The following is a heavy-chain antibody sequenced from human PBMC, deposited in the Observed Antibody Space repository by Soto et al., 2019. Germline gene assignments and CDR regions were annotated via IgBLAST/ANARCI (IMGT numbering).Heavy chain of an antibody. Sequence: EVQLLESGGGLVQPGGSLRLSCAASGFTFSSYAMSWVRQAPGKGLEWVSAISGSGGSTYYADSVKGRFTISRDNSKNTLYLQMNSLRADDTAVYYCAKVLDCSSTSCSKGQAFDYWGQGTLVTVSS. D-gene: IGHD2-2*01. CDR2: ISGSGGST. V-gene: IGHV3-23*01. CDR3: AKVLDCSSTSCSKGQAFDY. CDR1: GFTFSSYA. J-gene: IGHJ4*02.